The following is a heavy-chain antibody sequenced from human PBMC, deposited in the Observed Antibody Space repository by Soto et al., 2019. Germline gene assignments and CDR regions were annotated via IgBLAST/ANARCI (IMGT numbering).Heavy chain of an antibody. D-gene: IGHD3-22*01. Sequence: PSETLSLTCTVSGASMSSYYWNWIRQSPGKGLEWIGYIYQSGTTNYNPSLKSRVTMSIDTSKNQFSLKLGSVTAADTALYYCATDFYYDSGGRAFDNWGQGTMVPVSS. CDR1: GASMSSYY. CDR3: ATDFYYDSGGRAFDN. CDR2: IYQSGTT. J-gene: IGHJ3*02. V-gene: IGHV4-59*01.